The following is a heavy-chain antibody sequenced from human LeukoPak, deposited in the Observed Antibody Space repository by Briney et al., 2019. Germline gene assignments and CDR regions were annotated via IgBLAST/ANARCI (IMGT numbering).Heavy chain of an antibody. CDR3: ARGLSSSSPPFRYYFDY. CDR2: IYTSGST. V-gene: IGHV4-61*02. CDR1: GGSISSASYY. D-gene: IGHD6-13*01. J-gene: IGHJ4*02. Sequence: SQTLSLTCTVSGGSISSASYYWSWIRQPAGKGLEWIGRIYTSGSTNYNPSLKSRVTISLDTSKNQFSLKLSSVTAADTAVYYCARGLSSSSPPFRYYFDYWGQGTLSPSPQ.